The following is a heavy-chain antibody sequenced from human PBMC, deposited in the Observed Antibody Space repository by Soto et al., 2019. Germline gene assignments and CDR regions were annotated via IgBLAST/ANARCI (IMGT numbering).Heavy chain of an antibody. CDR2: INACNGNT. V-gene: IGHV1-3*01. J-gene: IGHJ4*02. Sequence: ASVKVSCKASGYTFTSYAMHWVRQAPGQRLEWMGWINACNGNTKYSQKFQGRVTITRDTSASTAYMELSSLRSEDTAVYYCARGFNWNDLDYWGQGTLVTVSS. CDR1: GYTFTSYA. CDR3: ARGFNWNDLDY. D-gene: IGHD1-20*01.